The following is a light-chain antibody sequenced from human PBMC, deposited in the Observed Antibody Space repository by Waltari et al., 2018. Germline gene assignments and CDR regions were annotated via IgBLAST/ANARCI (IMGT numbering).Light chain of an antibody. V-gene: IGKV1-39*01. CDR2: AAS. Sequence: DIQMTQSPSSLSASVGDRVTITCRASQSISSYLNWYQQKPGKAPKLLIYAASHLQSGVQSRFSGSGSATDFTLTISSLQPEDFATYYCQQSYSTPPYTFGQGTSLAIK. CDR1: QSISSY. CDR3: QQSYSTPPYT. J-gene: IGKJ2*01.